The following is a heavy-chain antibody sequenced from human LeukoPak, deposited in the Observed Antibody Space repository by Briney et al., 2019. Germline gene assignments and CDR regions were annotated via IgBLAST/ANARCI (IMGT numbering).Heavy chain of an antibody. Sequence: ASVKVSCKASGYTFTSYGISWVRQAPGQGLECMGWISAYNGNTNYAQKLQGRVTMTTDTSTSTAYMEPRSLRSDDTAVYYCARAVVVAATPQYFQHWGQGTLVTVSS. CDR1: GYTFTSYG. CDR2: ISAYNGNT. V-gene: IGHV1-18*01. J-gene: IGHJ1*01. D-gene: IGHD2-15*01. CDR3: ARAVVVAATPQYFQH.